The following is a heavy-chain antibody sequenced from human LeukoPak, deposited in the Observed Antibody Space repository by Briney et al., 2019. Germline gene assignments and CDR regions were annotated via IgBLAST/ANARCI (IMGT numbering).Heavy chain of an antibody. Sequence: SGGSLRLSCAASGFTFSSYWMSWVRQAPGKGLEWVANIKQDGSEKYYVDSVKGRFTISRDNAKNSLYLQINSLRAEDTAVYYCARVGGGYTSYSLFFDYWGQGTLVTVSS. V-gene: IGHV3-7*01. CDR2: IKQDGSEK. D-gene: IGHD5-12*01. CDR1: GFTFSSYW. CDR3: ARVGGGYTSYSLFFDY. J-gene: IGHJ4*02.